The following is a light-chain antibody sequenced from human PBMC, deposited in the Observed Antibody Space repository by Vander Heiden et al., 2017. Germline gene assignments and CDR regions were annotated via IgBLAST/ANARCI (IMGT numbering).Light chain of an antibody. J-gene: IGKJ1*01. CDR1: QSVTSSF. CDR2: GAS. V-gene: IGKV3-20*01. CDR3: QEDATSAWT. Sequence: EIVLTQSPGTLSLSPGERATLSCRASQSVTSSFLAWYQQKPGQAPRLLIYGASGSATGIPDRFSGTRSGTDFTLTISRLEPEDLAVYYCQEDATSAWTFDQATKAQI.